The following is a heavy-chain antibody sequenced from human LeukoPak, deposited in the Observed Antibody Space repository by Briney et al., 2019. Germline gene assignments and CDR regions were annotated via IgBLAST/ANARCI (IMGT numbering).Heavy chain of an antibody. Sequence: SETLSLTCTVSGGSIYSYYWGWIRQPPGKGLEWIGSIYHSGSTYYNPSLKSRVTISVDTSKNQFSLKLSSVTAADTAVYYCARDYYGSGSYSYFDYWGQGTLVTVSS. CDR3: ARDYYGSGSYSYFDY. J-gene: IGHJ4*02. V-gene: IGHV4-38-2*02. CDR1: GGSIYSYY. D-gene: IGHD3-10*01. CDR2: IYHSGST.